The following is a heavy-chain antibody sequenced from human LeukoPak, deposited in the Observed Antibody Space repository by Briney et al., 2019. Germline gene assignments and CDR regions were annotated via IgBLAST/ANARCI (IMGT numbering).Heavy chain of an antibody. J-gene: IGHJ4*02. Sequence: ASVKISCKASGYIFSSFAMNWVRQAPGQGLEWMGWINANSGKLTYAQNFTGRFVFSVDTSANTAFLQINGLKVEDTAVYYCARVYSSNWDEGYFDYWGQGTLVAVSS. CDR1: GYIFSSFA. CDR3: ARVYSSNWDEGYFDY. CDR2: INANSGKL. V-gene: IGHV7-4-1*02. D-gene: IGHD6-13*01.